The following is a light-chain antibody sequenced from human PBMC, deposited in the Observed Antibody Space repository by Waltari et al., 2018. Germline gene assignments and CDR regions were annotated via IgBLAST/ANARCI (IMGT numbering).Light chain of an antibody. Sequence: DIQMTQSPSSLSASVGDRVTITCQASQDISNYLNWYKQKPGKAPKLLIYDASNLETGVPSRFSGSGSGTDFTFTISSLQPEDIATYYCQQYDNLRLFTFGPGTKVDIK. CDR3: QQYDNLRLFT. J-gene: IGKJ3*01. CDR2: DAS. V-gene: IGKV1-33*01. CDR1: QDISNY.